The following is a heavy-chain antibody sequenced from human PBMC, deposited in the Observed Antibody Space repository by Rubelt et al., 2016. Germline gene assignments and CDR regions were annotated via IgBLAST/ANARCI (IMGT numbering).Heavy chain of an antibody. CDR2: ISSSSSTI. D-gene: IGHD6-13*01. V-gene: IGHV3-48*04. Sequence: GTGLEWVSYISSSSSTIYYADSVKGRFTISRDNAKNSLYLQMNSLRAEDTAVYYCARDQGWVSSSWSDYWGQGTLVTVSS. J-gene: IGHJ4*02. CDR3: ARDQGWVSSSWSDY.